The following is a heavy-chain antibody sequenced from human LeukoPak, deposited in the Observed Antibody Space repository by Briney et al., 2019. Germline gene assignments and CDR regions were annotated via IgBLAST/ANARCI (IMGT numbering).Heavy chain of an antibody. Sequence: GGSLRLSCTASGFTFSTYSMNWVRQAPGRGLEWVSYISGSSSSSDCGAIQYADSVKGRFTISRDNDKNSLYLQMNSLRDEDTAVYYCARDLTSYDYVWDYWGQGTLVTVSS. J-gene: IGHJ4*02. CDR1: GFTFSTYS. CDR2: ISGSSSSSDCGAI. CDR3: ARDLTSYDYVWDY. V-gene: IGHV3-48*02. D-gene: IGHD3-16*01.